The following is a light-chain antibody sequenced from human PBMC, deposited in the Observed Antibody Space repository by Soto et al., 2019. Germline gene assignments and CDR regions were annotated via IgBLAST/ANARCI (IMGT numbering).Light chain of an antibody. Sequence: ALAQSPVALSLSPGERATLSCRASQSVSTGLAWYQQKPGQAPRLLIYDASNRATGIPVRFAGSGSGTDFALTISSLEPEDFVLYYCQHPPTSFGGGTKVDIK. CDR1: QSVSTG. CDR3: QHPPTS. J-gene: IGKJ4*01. CDR2: DAS. V-gene: IGKV3-11*01.